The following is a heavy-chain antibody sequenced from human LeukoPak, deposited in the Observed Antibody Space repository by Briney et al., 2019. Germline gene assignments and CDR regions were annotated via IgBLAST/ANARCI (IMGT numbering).Heavy chain of an antibody. CDR2: IYYSGST. CDR1: GGSISSSSYY. D-gene: IGHD4-17*01. CDR3: ARMELDYGDYRYFDY. J-gene: IGHJ4*02. Sequence: SETLSLTCTVPGGSISSSSYYWGWIRQPPGKGLEWIGSIYYSGSTYYNPSLKSRVTISVDTSKNQFSLKLSSVTAADTAVYYCARMELDYGDYRYFDYWGQGTLVTVSS. V-gene: IGHV4-39*07.